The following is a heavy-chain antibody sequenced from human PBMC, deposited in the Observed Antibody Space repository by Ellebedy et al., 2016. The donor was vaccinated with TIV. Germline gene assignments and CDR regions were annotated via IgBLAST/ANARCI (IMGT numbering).Heavy chain of an antibody. Sequence: PGGSLRLSCAASGFTFSSYAMTRVRQAPGKGLEWVSGVSGSGVGTHYADSVKGRLTISRDNSKNTLYLQMNSLRAEDTAVYYCAKSNYVMDCFDPWGQGTLVTVSS. CDR2: VSGSGVGT. CDR1: GFTFSSYA. V-gene: IGHV3-23*01. CDR3: AKSNYVMDCFDP. J-gene: IGHJ5*02. D-gene: IGHD4-11*01.